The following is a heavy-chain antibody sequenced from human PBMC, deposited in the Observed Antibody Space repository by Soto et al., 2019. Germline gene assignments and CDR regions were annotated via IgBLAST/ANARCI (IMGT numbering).Heavy chain of an antibody. V-gene: IGHV3-33*08. D-gene: IGHD2-15*01. CDR2: IWYDGSNK. Sequence: QVQLVESGGGVVQPGGSLRLSCTTSGFTFNTYGMHWVRQAPGKGLEWVAIIWYDGSNKYYADSVKGRFTISRDNSKNTLYLQMNCLRAEDTALYYCARADCTGAYCYSWPFNYGVDVW. CDR3: ARADCTGAYCYSWPFNYGVDV. J-gene: IGHJ6*01. CDR1: GFTFNTYG.